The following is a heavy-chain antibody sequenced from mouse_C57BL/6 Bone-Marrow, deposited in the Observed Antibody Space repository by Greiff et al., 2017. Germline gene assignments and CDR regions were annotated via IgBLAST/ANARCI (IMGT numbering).Heavy chain of an antibody. CDR2: ISNGGGST. J-gene: IGHJ4*01. Sequence: EVKLVESGGGLVQPGGSLKLSCTASGFTFSDYYMYWVRQTPEKRLEWVAYISNGGGSTYYPDTVKGRFTISRDNAKNTLYLQMSRLKSEDTAMYDCARPPAIPHYYAMVYWGQGTSVTVAS. V-gene: IGHV5-12*01. D-gene: IGHD5-1-1*01. CDR3: ARPPAIPHYYAMVY. CDR1: GFTFSDYY.